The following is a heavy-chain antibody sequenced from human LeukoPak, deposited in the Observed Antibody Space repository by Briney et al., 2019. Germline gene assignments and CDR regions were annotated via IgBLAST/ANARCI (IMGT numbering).Heavy chain of an antibody. CDR2: TYTGGST. J-gene: IGHJ4*02. Sequence: GGSLRLSCAASGFTVSDHYMTWVRQAPGKGLEGVSITYTGGSTYSADSVKDRFTVSRDSSKNTLYLEMNSLRAEDTAIYYCARSALLTADPFDYWGQGTLVTVSS. CDR3: ARSALLTADPFDY. V-gene: IGHV3-66*01. D-gene: IGHD2-2*01. CDR1: GFTVSDHY.